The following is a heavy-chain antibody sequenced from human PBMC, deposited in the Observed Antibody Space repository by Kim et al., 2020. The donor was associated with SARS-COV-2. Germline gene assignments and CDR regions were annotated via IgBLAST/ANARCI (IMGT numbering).Heavy chain of an antibody. CDR1: GYTFTGYY. J-gene: IGHJ6*02. CDR2: INPNSGGT. Sequence: ASVKVSCKASGYTFTGYYMHWVRQAPGQGLEWMGRINPNSGGTNYAQKFQGRVTMTRDTSISTAYMELSRLRSDDTAVYYCARDVSSTMIYYYYGMDVWGQGTTVTVSS. CDR3: ARDVSSTMIYYYYGMDV. D-gene: IGHD2-8*01. V-gene: IGHV1-2*06.